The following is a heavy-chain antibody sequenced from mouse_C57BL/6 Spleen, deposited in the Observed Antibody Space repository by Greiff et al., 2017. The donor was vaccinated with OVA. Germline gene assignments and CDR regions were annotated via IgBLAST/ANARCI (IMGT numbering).Heavy chain of an antibody. CDR1: GFTFSSYA. CDR2: ISDGGSYT. J-gene: IGHJ4*01. V-gene: IGHV5-4*01. Sequence: EVKLMESGGGLVKPGGSLKLSCAASGFTFSSYAMSWVRQTPEKRLEWVATISDGGSYTYYPDNVKGRFTISRDNAKNNLYLQMSHLKSEDTAMYYCARDVYAMDYRGQGTSVTVSS. CDR3: ARDVYAMDY.